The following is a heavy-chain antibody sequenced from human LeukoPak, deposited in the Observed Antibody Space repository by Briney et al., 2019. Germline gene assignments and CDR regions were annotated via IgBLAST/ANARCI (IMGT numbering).Heavy chain of an antibody. CDR1: GGSISSYY. D-gene: IGHD3-16*02. CDR2: IYYSGST. Sequence: SETLSLTCTVSGGSISSYYWSWIRQHPGKGLEWIGYIYYSGSTNYNPSLKSRVTISVDTSKNQFSLKLSSVTAADTAVYYCARVSYDYVWGSYRYSWFDPWGQGTLVTVSS. V-gene: IGHV4-59*01. CDR3: ARVSYDYVWGSYRYSWFDP. J-gene: IGHJ5*02.